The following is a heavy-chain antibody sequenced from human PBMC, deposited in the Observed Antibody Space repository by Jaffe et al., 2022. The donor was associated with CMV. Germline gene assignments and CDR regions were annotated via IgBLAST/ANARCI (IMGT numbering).Heavy chain of an antibody. CDR1: GFSLSTSGMC. Sequence: QVTLRESGPALVKPTQTLTLTCTFSGFSLSTSGMCVSWIRQPPGKALEWLALIDWDDDKYYSTSLKTRLTISKDTSKNQVVLTMTNMDPVDTATYYCARTASPGDYGSAPPYYYYGMDVWGQGTTVTVSS. V-gene: IGHV2-70*01. CDR2: IDWDDDK. J-gene: IGHJ6*02. D-gene: IGHD3-10*01. CDR3: ARTASPGDYGSAPPYYYYGMDV.